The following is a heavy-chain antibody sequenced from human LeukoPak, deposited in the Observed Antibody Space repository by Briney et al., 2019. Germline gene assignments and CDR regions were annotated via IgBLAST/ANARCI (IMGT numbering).Heavy chain of an antibody. J-gene: IGHJ4*02. CDR1: GFTFSSYA. CDR2: ISGSGGST. D-gene: IGHD3-22*01. CDR3: AKGDSSAFTYYFDY. V-gene: IGHV3-23*01. Sequence: GGSLRLSCAASGFTFSSYAMSWVRQAPGKGLGWVSAISGSGGSTYYADSVKGRFTISRDNSKNTLYLHMNSLRAGDTAVYYCAKGDSSAFTYYFDYWGQGSLVTVSS.